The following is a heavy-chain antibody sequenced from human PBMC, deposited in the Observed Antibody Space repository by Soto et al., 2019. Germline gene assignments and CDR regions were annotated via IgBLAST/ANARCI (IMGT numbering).Heavy chain of an antibody. CDR2: ISYHGRNT. J-gene: IGHJ4*02. CDR1: GFTFSSYG. Sequence: QVQVVESGGGVVQPGGSLRLSCAGSGFTFSSYGMHWVRQAPGKGLEWMAVISYHGRNTDYEDSVKGRFTISRDNSKNTLYQQMNSLRAEDTAVYYCAKDAGLPYHEVLTGVSYFDSCGQGTLVTVSS. V-gene: IGHV3-30*18. CDR3: AKDAGLPYHEVLTGVSYFDS. D-gene: IGHD3-9*01.